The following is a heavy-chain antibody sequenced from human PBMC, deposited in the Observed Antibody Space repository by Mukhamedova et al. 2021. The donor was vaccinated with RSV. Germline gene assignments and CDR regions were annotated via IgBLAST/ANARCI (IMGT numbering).Heavy chain of an antibody. D-gene: IGHD6-13*01. J-gene: IGHJ4*02. CDR2: ISAYNGNT. V-gene: IGHV1-18*01. CDR1: G. Sequence: GISWVRQAPGQGLEWMGWISAYNGNTNYAQKLQGRVTMTTDTSTSTAYMELRSLRSDDTAVYYCARDGSSWHLDYWGQGTLVPVSS. CDR3: ARDGSSWHLDY.